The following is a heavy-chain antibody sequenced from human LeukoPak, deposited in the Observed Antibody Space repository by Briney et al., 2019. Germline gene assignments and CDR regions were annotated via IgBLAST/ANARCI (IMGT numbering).Heavy chain of an antibody. CDR2: INPNSGGT. J-gene: IGHJ4*02. CDR3: ARNYDSSGYYPTPGG. V-gene: IGHV1-2*02. D-gene: IGHD3-22*01. Sequence: ASVNVSCKASGYTFTGYYMHWVRQAPGQGLEWMGWINPNSGGTNYAQKFQGRVTMTRDTSISTAYMELSRLRSDDTAVYYCARNYDSSGYYPTPGGWGQGTLVTVSS. CDR1: GYTFTGYY.